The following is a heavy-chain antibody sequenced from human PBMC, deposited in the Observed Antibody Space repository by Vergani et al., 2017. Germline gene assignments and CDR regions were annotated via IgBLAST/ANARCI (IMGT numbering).Heavy chain of an antibody. CDR3: ARYSGYSYGRLFDY. J-gene: IGHJ4*02. CDR1: GFTFSSYE. Sequence: EVQLVESGGGLVQPGGSLRLSCAASGFTFSSYEMNWVRQAPGKGLEWVSYISSSCSTIYYADSVKGRFTISRDNAKNSLYLQMNSLRAEDTAVYYCARYSGYSYGRLFDYWGQGTLVTVSS. V-gene: IGHV3-48*03. CDR2: ISSSCSTI. D-gene: IGHD5-18*01.